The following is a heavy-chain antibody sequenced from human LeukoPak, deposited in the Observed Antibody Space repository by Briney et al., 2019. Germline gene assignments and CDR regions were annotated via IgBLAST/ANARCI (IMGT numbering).Heavy chain of an antibody. J-gene: IGHJ4*02. Sequence: GSLRLSCAAFGFTFSIYAMNWVRQAPGKGLEWVSGISGSGGSTYYADSVKGRFTISRDNSNNTLYLQMNSLRAEDTAVYYCARGRPGYYFDYWGQGTLVTVSS. CDR1: GFTFSIYA. CDR3: ARGRPGYYFDY. CDR2: ISGSGGST. D-gene: IGHD6-13*01. V-gene: IGHV3-23*01.